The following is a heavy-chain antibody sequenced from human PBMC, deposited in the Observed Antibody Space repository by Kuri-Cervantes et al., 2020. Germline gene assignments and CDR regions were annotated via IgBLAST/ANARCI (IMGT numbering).Heavy chain of an antibody. J-gene: IGHJ4*02. CDR3: ANLPASSTIIDY. D-gene: IGHD6-6*01. CDR1: GFTFSSYG. CDR2: IRYGGSNK. V-gene: IGHV3-30*02. Sequence: GESLKISWSASGFTFSSYGMHWVRQAPGKGLEWVALIRYGGSNKYYADSVKGRFTISRDNSKNTLYLQMNSLRAEDTAVYYCANLPASSTIIDYWGQGTLVTVSS.